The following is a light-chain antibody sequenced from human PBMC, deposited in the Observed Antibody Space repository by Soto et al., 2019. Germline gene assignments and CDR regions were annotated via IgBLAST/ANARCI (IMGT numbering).Light chain of an antibody. J-gene: IGLJ1*01. CDR1: SGSVSTSYY. V-gene: IGLV8-61*01. CDR2: STN. CDR3: VLYMGIGICV. Sequence: QTVVTQEPWFSVSPGGTVTLTCGLSSGSVSTSYYPSWYQQTPGQAPRTLIYSTNTRSSGVPDRFSGSILGNKAALTITGAEADDESDYYCVLYMGIGICVFGTGTKLTVL.